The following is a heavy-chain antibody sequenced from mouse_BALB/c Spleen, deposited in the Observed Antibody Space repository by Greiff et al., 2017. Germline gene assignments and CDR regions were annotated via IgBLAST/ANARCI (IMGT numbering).Heavy chain of an antibody. CDR3: AREGYYGSSAWFAY. D-gene: IGHD1-1*01. J-gene: IGHJ3*01. Sequence: ESGPGLVKPSQSLSLTCSVTGYSIISGYYWNWIRQFPGNKLEWMGYISYDGSNNYNPSLKNRISITRDTSKNQFFLKLNSVTTEDTATYYCAREGYYGSSAWFAYWGQGTLVTVSA. V-gene: IGHV3-6*02. CDR2: ISYDGSN. CDR1: GYSIISGYY.